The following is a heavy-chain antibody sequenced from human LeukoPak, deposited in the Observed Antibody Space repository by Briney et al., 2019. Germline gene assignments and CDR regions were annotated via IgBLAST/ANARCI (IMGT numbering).Heavy chain of an antibody. J-gene: IGHJ4*02. D-gene: IGHD2/OR15-2a*01. Sequence: PGGSLRLSCAASGFTFSAYTMSWVRQAPGKGLEWVSSFTSSSSSIYYADSVKGRFTISRDNAKNSLYLQLNSLRAEDTAVYYCARGRGFYYFDSWGQGTLVTVSS. CDR2: FTSSSSSI. CDR3: ARGRGFYYFDS. CDR1: GFTFSAYT. V-gene: IGHV3-21*01.